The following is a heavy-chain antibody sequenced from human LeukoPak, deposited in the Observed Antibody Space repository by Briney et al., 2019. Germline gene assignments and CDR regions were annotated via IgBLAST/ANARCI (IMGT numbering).Heavy chain of an antibody. V-gene: IGHV3-48*03. CDR2: ISSSGSTI. CDR1: GFTFSSYE. D-gene: IGHD4-17*01. CDR3: AREHTTVTSLLDY. Sequence: PGGSLRLSCAASGFTFSSYEMNWVRQAPGKGLEWVSYISSSGSTIYYADSVKGRFTISRDSSKNTMYLQMNSLRAEDTAVYYCAREHTTVTSLLDYWGQGTLVTVSS. J-gene: IGHJ4*02.